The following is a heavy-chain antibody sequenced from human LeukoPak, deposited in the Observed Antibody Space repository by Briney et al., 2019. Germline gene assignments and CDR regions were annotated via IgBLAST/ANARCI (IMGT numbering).Heavy chain of an antibody. J-gene: IGHJ4*02. CDR1: GFTFSSYW. CDR3: ARGRGVLSGSYGDY. CDR2: IKQDGSEK. Sequence: GGSLRLSCAASGFTFSSYWMSWVRQAPGKGLEWVANIKQDGSEKYYVDSVKGRFTISRDNAKNSLYLQMNSLRAEDTAVYYCARGRGVLSGSYGDYWGQGTLDTVSS. V-gene: IGHV3-7*03. D-gene: IGHD1-26*01.